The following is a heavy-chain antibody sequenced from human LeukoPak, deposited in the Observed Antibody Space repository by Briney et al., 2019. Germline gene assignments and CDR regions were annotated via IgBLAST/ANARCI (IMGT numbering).Heavy chain of an antibody. CDR1: GFTFSSHS. V-gene: IGHV3-48*01. J-gene: IGHJ4*02. Sequence: GGSLRLSCAASGFTFSSHSMNWVRQAPGKGLEWILYISVSSGTIYYADSVKGRFTISRDNAKNSLYLQMDSLRGDDTAVYYCVRGLRELPYWGQGTLVTVSS. CDR3: VRGLRELPY. CDR2: ISVSSGTI. D-gene: IGHD1-7*01.